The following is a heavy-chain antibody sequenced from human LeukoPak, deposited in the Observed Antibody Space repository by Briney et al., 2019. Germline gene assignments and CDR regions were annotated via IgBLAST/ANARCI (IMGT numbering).Heavy chain of an antibody. CDR1: GGSISSYY. D-gene: IGHD6-13*01. V-gene: IGHV4-4*07. Sequence: PSETLSLTCTVSGGSISSYYWNWIRQPAGKGLEWIGRIYTSGSTNYNTSLKSRVTMSVDTSKNQFSLKLSSVTAADTAVYYCARDPESAAAGTFDYWGQGTLVTVSS. J-gene: IGHJ4*02. CDR2: IYTSGST. CDR3: ARDPESAAAGTFDY.